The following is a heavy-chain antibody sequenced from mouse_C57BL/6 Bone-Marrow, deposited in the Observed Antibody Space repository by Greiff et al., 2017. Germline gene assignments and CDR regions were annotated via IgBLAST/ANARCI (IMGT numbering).Heavy chain of an antibody. V-gene: IGHV1-4*01. J-gene: IGHJ3*01. Sequence: QVQLQQSGAELARPGASVKMSCKASGYTFTSYTMHWVKQRPGQGLEWIGYINPSSGYTKYNQKFKDKATLTADKSSSTAYMQLSSLTSEDSAVYYCARWAYGNYVSWCAYWGQGTLVTVSA. CDR3: ARWAYGNYVSWCAY. CDR1: GYTFTSYT. CDR2: INPSSGYT. D-gene: IGHD2-1*01.